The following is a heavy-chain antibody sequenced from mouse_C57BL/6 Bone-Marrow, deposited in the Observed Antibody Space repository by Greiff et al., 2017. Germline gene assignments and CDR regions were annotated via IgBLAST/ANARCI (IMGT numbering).Heavy chain of an antibody. V-gene: IGHV1-81*01. CDR2: IYPRSGNT. CDR3: ARRITTVVAHWYFDV. CDR1: GYTFTSYG. D-gene: IGHD1-1*01. Sequence: VKLVESGAELARPGASVKLSCKASGYTFTSYGISWVKQRTGQGLEWIGEIYPRSGNTYYNEKFKGKATLTADKSSSTAYMELRSLTSEDSAVYFCARRITTVVAHWYFDVWGTGTTVTVSS. J-gene: IGHJ1*03.